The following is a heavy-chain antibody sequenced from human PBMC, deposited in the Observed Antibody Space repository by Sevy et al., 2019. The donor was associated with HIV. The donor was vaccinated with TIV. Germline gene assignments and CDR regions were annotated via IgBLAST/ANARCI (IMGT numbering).Heavy chain of an antibody. J-gene: IGHJ4*02. CDR3: ARDPPTIPRPGYSSSWYFGGYFDY. CDR2: ISSSGSTI. D-gene: IGHD6-13*01. Sequence: GGSLRLSCAASGFTFSSYEMNWVRQAPGKGLEWVSYISSSGSTIYYADSVKGRFTISRDNAKNSLYLQMNSQRAEDTAVYYCARDPPTIPRPGYSSSWYFGGYFDYWGQGTLVTVSS. CDR1: GFTFSSYE. V-gene: IGHV3-48*03.